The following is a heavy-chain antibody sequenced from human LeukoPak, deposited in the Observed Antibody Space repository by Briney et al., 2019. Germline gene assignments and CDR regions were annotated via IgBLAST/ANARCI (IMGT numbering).Heavy chain of an antibody. CDR3: AGGRGGYNVIDY. D-gene: IGHD6-25*01. J-gene: IGHJ4*02. CDR2: INSKTGGL. V-gene: IGHV1-2*02. CDR1: GYPFIDYY. Sequence: ASVKVSCKTSGYPFIDYYMHWIRQAPGQGLEWMGWINSKTGGLNYAQKFQARVTMTRDTFISTGFMELSSPTSDDTAVYYCAGGRGGYNVIDYWGQGTLVTVSS.